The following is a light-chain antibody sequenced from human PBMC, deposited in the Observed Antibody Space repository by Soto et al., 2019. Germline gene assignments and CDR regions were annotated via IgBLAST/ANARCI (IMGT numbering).Light chain of an antibody. Sequence: EIVLTQSPGTLSLSPGERAALSCRASQSVNSSNLAWYRQRPGQAPRLLLYETSFRATGIPDRFSGSGSGTDFTLTISRLEPEDFAVYYCQQYGNSPFTFGQGTQLEMK. CDR2: ETS. V-gene: IGKV3-20*01. CDR3: QQYGNSPFT. J-gene: IGKJ2*01. CDR1: QSVNSSN.